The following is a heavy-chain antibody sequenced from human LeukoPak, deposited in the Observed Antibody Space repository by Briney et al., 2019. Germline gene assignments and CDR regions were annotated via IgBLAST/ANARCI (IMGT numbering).Heavy chain of an antibody. Sequence: PGGSLRLSCAASGFIFSTYSMNWVRQAPGKGLEWVSAISGSGGSTYYADSVKGRFTISRDNAKNSLYLQMNSLRAEDTAVYYCAREGPYCTNGVCYSRYYFDYWGQGTLVTVSS. CDR2: ISGSGGST. CDR3: AREGPYCTNGVCYSRYYFDY. J-gene: IGHJ4*02. V-gene: IGHV3-21*01. D-gene: IGHD2-8*01. CDR1: GFIFSTYS.